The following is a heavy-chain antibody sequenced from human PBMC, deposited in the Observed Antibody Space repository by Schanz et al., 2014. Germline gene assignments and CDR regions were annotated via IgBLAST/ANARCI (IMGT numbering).Heavy chain of an antibody. CDR3: AKDLAAVGVFDY. Sequence: EVQLLESGGGLVQPGGPLRLSCAPSGFSFRKSAMSWVRQAPGKGLEWVSALTGSGTTTYYADSVKGRFTISRDNSKNTLDLQMNSLRAEDTAIYYCAKDLAAVGVFDYWGQGSLVNVSP. CDR1: GFSFRKSA. J-gene: IGHJ4*02. V-gene: IGHV3-23*01. D-gene: IGHD6-13*01. CDR2: LTGSGTTT.